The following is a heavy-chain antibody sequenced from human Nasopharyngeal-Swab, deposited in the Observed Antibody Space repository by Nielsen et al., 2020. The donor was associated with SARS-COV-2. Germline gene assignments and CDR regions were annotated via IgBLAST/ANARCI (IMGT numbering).Heavy chain of an antibody. CDR3: ARGSCSGGSCSPYTWFDP. J-gene: IGHJ5*02. D-gene: IGHD2-15*01. V-gene: IGHV4-61*01. CDR1: GGSVSSGSYY. CDR2: LYNSGSI. Sequence: SETLSLTCTVSGGSVSSGSYYWSWIRQSPGKGLEWIGYLYNSGSIKYNPSLKSRVTISVDTSKNQFSLNLRSVTAADTAVYYCARGSCSGGSCSPYTWFDPWGQGTLVTVSS.